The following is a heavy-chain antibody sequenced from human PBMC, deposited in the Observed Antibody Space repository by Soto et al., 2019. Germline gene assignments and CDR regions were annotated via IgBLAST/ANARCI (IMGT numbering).Heavy chain of an antibody. J-gene: IGHJ4*02. Sequence: QVQLVESGGGVVQPGRSLRLSCRTSGFSFGDNAMHWVRQAPGRGLEWVTIIWYDGSNKYYADSVKGRFTISRDNSKNTLYLEMNSLTVEDTAVYYCARGGLSARQDIWGQGILVTVSS. D-gene: IGHD6-6*01. CDR1: GFSFGDNA. CDR2: IWYDGSNK. V-gene: IGHV3-33*08. CDR3: ARGGLSARQDI.